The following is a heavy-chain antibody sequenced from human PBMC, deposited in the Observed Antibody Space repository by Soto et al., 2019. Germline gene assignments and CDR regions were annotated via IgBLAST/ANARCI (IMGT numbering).Heavy chain of an antibody. CDR1: GGSISSSSYY. CDR2: FYYSGST. Sequence: SETLSLTCTVSGGSISSSSYYWVWIRQSPGKGLEWIGSFYYSGSTYYSPSLKSRVTISGDTSKKQISLRLSSVTAADTAVYYCARISVASRYMDVWGKGSTVTVSS. D-gene: IGHD5-12*01. J-gene: IGHJ6*03. V-gene: IGHV4-39*01. CDR3: ARISVASRYMDV.